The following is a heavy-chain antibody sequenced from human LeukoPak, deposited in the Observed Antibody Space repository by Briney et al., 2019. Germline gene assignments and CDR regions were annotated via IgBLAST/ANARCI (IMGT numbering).Heavy chain of an antibody. V-gene: IGHV3-15*01. CDR1: GGSISSYY. D-gene: IGHD4-17*01. CDR2: IKSKTDGGTT. Sequence: ETLSLTCTVSGGSISSYYWSWVRQAPGKGLEWVGRIKSKTDGGTTDYAAPVKGRFTISRDDSKNTLYLQMNSLKTEDTGVYYCTTRGDYVFEWGQGTLVTVSS. CDR3: TTRGDYVFE. J-gene: IGHJ4*02.